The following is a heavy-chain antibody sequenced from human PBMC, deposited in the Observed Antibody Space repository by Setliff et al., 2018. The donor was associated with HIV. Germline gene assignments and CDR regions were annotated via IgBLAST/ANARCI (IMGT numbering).Heavy chain of an antibody. Sequence: ASVKVSCKTSDYIFLSYGISWVRQAPGQGLEWMGWVSPYNGDTKYAQKFQDRVTITRDTSASTAYMELRLRSEDTAVYYCARTLFPSSSLFSNWGQGTLVTVSS. D-gene: IGHD6-13*01. V-gene: IGHV1-18*01. CDR1: DYIFLSYG. CDR3: ARTLFPSSSLFSN. CDR2: VSPYNGDT. J-gene: IGHJ4*02.